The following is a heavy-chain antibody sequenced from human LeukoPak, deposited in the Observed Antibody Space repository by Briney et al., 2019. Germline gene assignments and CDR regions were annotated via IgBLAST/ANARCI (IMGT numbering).Heavy chain of an antibody. J-gene: IGHJ4*02. D-gene: IGHD6-6*01. Sequence: PGGSLRLSCAASGFSFSSYWMSWVRQAPGKGLEWVANIKQDGSEKYYVDSVKGRFTISRDNAKNSLYLQMNSLRAEDTAVYYCARDPGAYSSSPIDYWGQGTLVTVSS. CDR2: IKQDGSEK. CDR1: GFSFSSYW. V-gene: IGHV3-7*01. CDR3: ARDPGAYSSSPIDY.